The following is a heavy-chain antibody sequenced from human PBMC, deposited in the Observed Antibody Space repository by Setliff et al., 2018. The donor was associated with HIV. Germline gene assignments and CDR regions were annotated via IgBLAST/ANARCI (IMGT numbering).Heavy chain of an antibody. D-gene: IGHD5-12*01. CDR2: VYNSGGT. CDR1: GGSISSQY. CDR3: ARQGDGYNLYHVYYFDY. J-gene: IGHJ4*02. Sequence: ASETLSLTCTVSGGSISSQYWSWIRQTPGKGLESIGYVYNSGGTNYNPSLKSRVTISVDTSKNQFSLRLSSVTAADTAVYYCARQGDGYNLYHVYYFDYWGQGTLVTVSS. V-gene: IGHV4-59*11.